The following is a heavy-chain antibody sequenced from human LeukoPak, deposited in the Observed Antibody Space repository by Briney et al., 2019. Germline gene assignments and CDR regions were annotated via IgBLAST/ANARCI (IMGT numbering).Heavy chain of an antibody. V-gene: IGHV3-49*04. Sequence: GGSLRLSCTASGFTFGDYAMSWVRQAPGKGLEWVGFIRSKAYGGTTEYAASVKGRFTISRDDPKSIAYLQMNSLETEDTAVYYCTRMPAVAGTPEFDYWGQGTLVTVSS. CDR3: TRMPAVAGTPEFDY. J-gene: IGHJ4*02. CDR1: GFTFGDYA. CDR2: IRSKAYGGTT. D-gene: IGHD6-19*01.